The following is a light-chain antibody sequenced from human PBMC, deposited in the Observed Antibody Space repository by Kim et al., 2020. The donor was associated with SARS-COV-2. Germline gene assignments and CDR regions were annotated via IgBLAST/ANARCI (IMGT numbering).Light chain of an antibody. V-gene: IGLV2-14*03. CDR2: DVS. CDR3: SSYTSSNTLI. J-gene: IGLJ7*01. Sequence: GQAITIYCTGTITDIGSYNYVSWYQHHPGKVPKVIISDVSNRPSGVSDRFSGSKSVNTASLTISGLQPEDEADYYCSSYTSSNTLIFGGGTQLTVL. CDR1: ITDIGSYNY.